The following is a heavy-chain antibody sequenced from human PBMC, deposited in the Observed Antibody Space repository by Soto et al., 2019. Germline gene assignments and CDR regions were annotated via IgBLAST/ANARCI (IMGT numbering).Heavy chain of an antibody. Sequence: PSETLSLTCTVPGGSISSSSYYWGWIRQPPGKGLEWIGSIYYSGSTYYNPSLKSRVTISVDTSKNQFSLKLSSVTAADTAVYYCARDYRAADWFDPWGQGTLVTVSS. CDR3: ARDYRAADWFDP. CDR2: IYYSGST. D-gene: IGHD6-13*01. V-gene: IGHV4-39*02. J-gene: IGHJ5*02. CDR1: GGSISSSSYY.